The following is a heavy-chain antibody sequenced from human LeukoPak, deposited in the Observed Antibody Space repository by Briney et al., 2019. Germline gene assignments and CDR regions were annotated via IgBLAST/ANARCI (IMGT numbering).Heavy chain of an antibody. D-gene: IGHD4-17*01. CDR2: ISGSGGST. CDR3: AKAPSYGDYDVAFDY. Sequence: GSLGLSCAASGFTFSSYAMGWVRQAPGKGLEWVSAISGSGGSTYYADSVKGRFTISRDNSKNTLYLQMNSLRAEDTAVYYCAKAPSYGDYDVAFDYWGQGTLVTVSS. J-gene: IGHJ4*02. V-gene: IGHV3-23*01. CDR1: GFTFSSYA.